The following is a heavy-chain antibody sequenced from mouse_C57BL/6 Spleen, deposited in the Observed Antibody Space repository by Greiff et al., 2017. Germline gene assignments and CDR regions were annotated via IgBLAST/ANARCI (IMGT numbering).Heavy chain of an antibody. D-gene: IGHD1-1*01. V-gene: IGHV1-76*01. CDR3: ARDYYYGYYFDY. CDR1: GYTFTDYY. Sequence: QVQLQQSGAELVRPGASVKLSCKASGYTFTDYYINWVKQRPGQGLEWIARIYPGSGNTYYNEKFKGKATLTAEKSSSTAYMQLSSLTSEDSAVYFCARDYYYGYYFDYWGQGTTLTVSS. J-gene: IGHJ2*01. CDR2: IYPGSGNT.